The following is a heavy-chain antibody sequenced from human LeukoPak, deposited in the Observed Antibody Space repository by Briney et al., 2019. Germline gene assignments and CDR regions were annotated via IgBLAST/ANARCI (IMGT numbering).Heavy chain of an antibody. Sequence: GGSLRPSCEASGFTFSDYTMNWVRQAPGKGLEWLSYFSTDGGVMYYADSVKGRFTISRDNAKNSLFLEMNSLRVEDTAVYYCARALEYWGQGTPVTVSS. J-gene: IGHJ4*02. V-gene: IGHV3-48*01. CDR3: ARALEY. CDR1: GFTFSDYT. CDR2: FSTDGGVM.